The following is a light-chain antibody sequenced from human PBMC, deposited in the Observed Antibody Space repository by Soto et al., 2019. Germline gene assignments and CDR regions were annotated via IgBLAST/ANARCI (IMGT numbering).Light chain of an antibody. V-gene: IGLV7-46*01. J-gene: IGLJ1*01. Sequence: VVTHEPSLTVCPGGTVTLTCGSSTGAVTNGHYPYWFQQKPGQAPRTLIYDTTNRHSWTPARFSGSLLGGKAALTLSGAQPEDEAEYYCLLSYNGPYVFGTGTKVTVL. CDR1: TGAVTNGHY. CDR2: DTT. CDR3: LLSYNGPYV.